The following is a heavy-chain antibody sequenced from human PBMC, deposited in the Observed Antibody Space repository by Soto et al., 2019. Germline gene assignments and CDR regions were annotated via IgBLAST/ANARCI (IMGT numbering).Heavy chain of an antibody. D-gene: IGHD2-2*02. J-gene: IGHJ6*02. CDR2: IIPIFGTA. Sequence: SVKVSCKASGGTFSSYAISWVRQAPGQGLEWMGGIIPIFGTANYAQKFQGRVTITADESTSTAYMELSSLRSEDTAVYYCAREEFCSSTSCYKNHYYGMDVWGQGTTVTVSS. CDR3: AREEFCSSTSCYKNHYYGMDV. V-gene: IGHV1-69*13. CDR1: GGTFSSYA.